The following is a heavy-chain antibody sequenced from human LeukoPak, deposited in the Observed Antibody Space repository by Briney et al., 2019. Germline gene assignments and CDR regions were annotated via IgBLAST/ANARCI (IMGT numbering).Heavy chain of an antibody. CDR3: VRHISANTGYFDS. CDR1: DGSVSSGTYY. CDR2: IHYSGSS. J-gene: IGHJ4*02. V-gene: IGHV4-39*01. Sequence: SETPSLTCTISDGSVSSGTYYWGWIRQSPGKGLEWIGSIHYSGSSYYNPSLKSRAAIFVDTSRDQVSMDLSYVTAADTALYYCVRHISANTGYFDSCGQGTLVTVSS.